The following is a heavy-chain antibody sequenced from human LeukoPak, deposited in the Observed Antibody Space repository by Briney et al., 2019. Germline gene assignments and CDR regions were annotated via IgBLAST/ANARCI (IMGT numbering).Heavy chain of an antibody. Sequence: ASVKVSCKASGYTFTGYYMHWVRQAPGQGLEWMGWINPNSGGTNYAQKFQGWVTMTRDTSISTAYMELGRLRSDDTAVYYCARGGRRGYCSGGSCYEGFDYWGQGTLVTVSS. CDR3: ARGGRRGYCSGGSCYEGFDY. V-gene: IGHV1-2*04. CDR1: GYTFTGYY. CDR2: INPNSGGT. J-gene: IGHJ4*02. D-gene: IGHD2-15*01.